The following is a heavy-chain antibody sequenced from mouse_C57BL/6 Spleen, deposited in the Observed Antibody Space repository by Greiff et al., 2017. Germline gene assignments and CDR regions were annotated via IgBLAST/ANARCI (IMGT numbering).Heavy chain of an antibody. CDR1: GYTFTDYN. CDR2: INPNNGGT. Sequence: SGPELVKPGASVKIPCKASGYTFTDYNMDWVKQSHGKSLEWIGDINPNNGGTIYNQKFKGKATLTADKSSSTAYMELRSLTSEDTAVYYCARGNYIAYWGQGTLVTVSA. V-gene: IGHV1-18*01. D-gene: IGHD2-12*01. CDR3: ARGNYIAY. J-gene: IGHJ3*01.